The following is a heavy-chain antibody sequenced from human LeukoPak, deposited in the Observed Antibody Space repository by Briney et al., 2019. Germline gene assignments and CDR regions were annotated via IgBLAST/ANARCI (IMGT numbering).Heavy chain of an antibody. D-gene: IGHD5-18*01. V-gene: IGHV3-11*05. J-gene: IGHJ6*04. Sequence: PGGSLRLSCAASGFTFSDYYMSWIRQAPGKGLEWVSYISSSSSYTNYADSVKGRFTISRDNSKNTLYLQMNSLRAEDTAVYYCARAPWGYRDAYYYGMDVWGKGTTVTVSS. CDR1: GFTFSDYY. CDR3: ARAPWGYRDAYYYGMDV. CDR2: ISSSSSYT.